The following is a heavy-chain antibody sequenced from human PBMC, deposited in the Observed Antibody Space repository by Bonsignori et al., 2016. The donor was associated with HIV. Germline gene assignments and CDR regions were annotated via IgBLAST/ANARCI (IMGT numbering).Heavy chain of an antibody. V-gene: IGHV3-74*01. D-gene: IGHD1-1*01. CDR1: GFTFSIHW. J-gene: IGHJ3*02. Sequence: EVQVVESGGGLVQPGGSLRLFCEASGFTFSIHWMHWVRQAPGKGLVWVSGIKEDGSETTYADSVKGRFTISRDNAQNTLYLQINSLRAEDTAVYYCALFPGERDTLYMWGRRDNGHRLF. CDR3: ALFPGERDTLYM. CDR2: IKEDGSET.